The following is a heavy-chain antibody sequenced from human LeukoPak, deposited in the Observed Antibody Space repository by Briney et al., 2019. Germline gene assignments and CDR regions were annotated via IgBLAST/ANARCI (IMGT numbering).Heavy chain of an antibody. CDR3: ARDRDGGFAFDI. CDR2: IMPNGETR. CDR1: GFSFSNYV. V-gene: IGHV3-64*01. Sequence: PGGSLRLSCAASGFSFSNYVMYWVRQAPGKGLEYVSAIMPNGETRGYANSMKGRFTISRDNSKNTLYLQMGSLRAEDMAIYYCARDRDGGFAFDIWGQGTLVTVSS. J-gene: IGHJ3*02. D-gene: IGHD2-15*01.